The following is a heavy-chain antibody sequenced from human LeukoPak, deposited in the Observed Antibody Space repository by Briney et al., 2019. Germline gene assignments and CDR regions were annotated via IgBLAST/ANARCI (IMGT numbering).Heavy chain of an antibody. J-gene: IGHJ3*02. CDR3: AREFLLSSYAFDI. D-gene: IGHD2-15*01. V-gene: IGHV1-2*02. CDR1: GYTFTGYY. Sequence: ASVKVSCKASGYTFTGYYMHWVRQAPGQGLEWMGWINPNSGGTNYAQKFQGRVTMTRDTSISTAYMELSRLRSEDTAVYYCAREFLLSSYAFDIWGQGTMVTVSS. CDR2: INPNSGGT.